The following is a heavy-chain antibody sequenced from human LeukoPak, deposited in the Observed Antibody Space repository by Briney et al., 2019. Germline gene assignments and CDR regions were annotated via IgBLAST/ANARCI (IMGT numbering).Heavy chain of an antibody. V-gene: IGHV4-59*01. CDR3: SRATTAYCTGGICPNFDF. Sequence: SETLSLTCTVSGGSITSYYWNWIRQPPGKGLEWIGYIYYSGTTNFNPSLKSRVTMSVDTSKNHFSLQLSSVTAADTALYYCSRATTAYCTGGICPNFDFWGQGTLVTVSS. J-gene: IGHJ4*02. CDR1: GGSITSYY. D-gene: IGHD2-8*02. CDR2: IYYSGTT.